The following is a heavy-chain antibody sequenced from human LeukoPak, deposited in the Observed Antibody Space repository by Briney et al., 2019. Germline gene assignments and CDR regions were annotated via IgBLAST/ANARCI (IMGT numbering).Heavy chain of an antibody. V-gene: IGHV1-69*13. CDR1: GGTFSSYA. J-gene: IGHJ4*02. D-gene: IGHD2-2*01. CDR2: IIPIFGTA. Sequence: ASVKVSCKASGGTFSSYAISWVRQAPGQGLEWMGGIIPIFGTANYAQKFQGRVTITADESTSTAYMELSSLRSEDTAVYYCATVDYCSSTSCPFDYWGQGTLVTVSS. CDR3: ATVDYCSSTSCPFDY.